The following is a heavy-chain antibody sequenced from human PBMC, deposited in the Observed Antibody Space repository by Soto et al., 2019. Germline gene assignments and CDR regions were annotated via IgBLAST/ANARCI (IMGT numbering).Heavy chain of an antibody. J-gene: IGHJ4*02. CDR1: GGSFSGYY. Sequence: PSETLSLTCAVYGGSFSGYYWSWIRQPPGKGLEWIGEINHSGSTNYNPSLKSRVTISVDTSKNQFSLKLSSVTAADTAVYYCVGRLAAIYNYFDSWGQGTQVTV. V-gene: IGHV4-34*01. D-gene: IGHD6-25*01. CDR3: VGRLAAIYNYFDS. CDR2: INHSGST.